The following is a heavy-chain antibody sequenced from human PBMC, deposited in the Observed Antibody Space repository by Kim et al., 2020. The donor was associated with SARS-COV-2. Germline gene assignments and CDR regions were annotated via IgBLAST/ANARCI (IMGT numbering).Heavy chain of an antibody. Sequence: SVKVSCKASGGTFSSYAISWVRQAPGQGLEWMGGIIPIFGTANYAQKFQGRVTITADESTSTAYMELSSLRSEDTAVYYCAGAYGGNSGPFDYWGQGTLVTVSS. CDR3: AGAYGGNSGPFDY. CDR1: GGTFSSYA. D-gene: IGHD4-17*01. J-gene: IGHJ4*02. V-gene: IGHV1-69*13. CDR2: IIPIFGTA.